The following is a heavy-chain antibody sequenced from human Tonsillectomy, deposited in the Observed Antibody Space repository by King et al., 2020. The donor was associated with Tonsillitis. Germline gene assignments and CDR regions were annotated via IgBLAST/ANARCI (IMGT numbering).Heavy chain of an antibody. D-gene: IGHD4-23*01. CDR3: ARDPVYGGNSDFDY. J-gene: IGHJ4*02. CDR1: GYTFISYS. CDR2: ISYEGRTK. V-gene: IGHV3-33*05. Sequence: VQLVESGGGVVQPGRSLRLSCAASGYTFISYSMHWVRDAPGKGLEWGAVISYEGRTKYYADSVMGRFTISRDNSNNTLYLQMKFLRAEDTALYYCARDPVYGGNSDFDYWGQGTLVTVSS.